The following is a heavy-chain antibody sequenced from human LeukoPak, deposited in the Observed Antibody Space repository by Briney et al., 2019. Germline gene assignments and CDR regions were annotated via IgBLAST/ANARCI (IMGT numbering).Heavy chain of an antibody. V-gene: IGHV1-8*01. CDR2: MTPHSGKT. Sequence: ASVKVSFKASGYTFNSYDINWVRLATGQGLEWMGWMTPHSGKTGYAQKFQGRVTITRNISISTAYLELSSLRSEDTAVYYCARDGLTGDSGGWFDPWGQGTLVTVSS. CDR3: ARDGLTGDSGGWFDP. CDR1: GYTFNSYD. J-gene: IGHJ5*02. D-gene: IGHD7-27*01.